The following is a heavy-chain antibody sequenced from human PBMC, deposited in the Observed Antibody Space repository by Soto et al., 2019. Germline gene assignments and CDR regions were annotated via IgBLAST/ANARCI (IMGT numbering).Heavy chain of an antibody. Sequence: EVQLLESGGGLVQPGGSLRLFCAASGFTFSNYAMSWVRQAPGKGLEWVSAISSSGGSTYYADSVKGRFTISRDNSKNSLYLQMNSLRAEDTAVYYCANFYGGDSAHTYTLDPWGQGTLVTGSS. CDR1: GFTFSNYA. D-gene: IGHD2-21*02. J-gene: IGHJ5*02. CDR2: ISSSGGST. V-gene: IGHV3-23*01. CDR3: ANFYGGDSAHTYTLDP.